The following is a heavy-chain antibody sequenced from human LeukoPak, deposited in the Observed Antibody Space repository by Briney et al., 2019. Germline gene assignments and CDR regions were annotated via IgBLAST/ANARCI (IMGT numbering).Heavy chain of an antibody. D-gene: IGHD3-10*01. CDR1: GFTFSSYA. CDR3: VGVETITMVRGASGDV. CDR2: ISGSGGST. J-gene: IGHJ6*04. Sequence: GGSLRLSCAASGFTFSSYAMSWVRQAPGKGLEWVSAISGSGGSTYYADSVKGRFTISRDNSKNTLYLQMNSLRAEDTAVYYCVGVETITMVRGASGDVWGKGTTVTVSS. V-gene: IGHV3-23*01.